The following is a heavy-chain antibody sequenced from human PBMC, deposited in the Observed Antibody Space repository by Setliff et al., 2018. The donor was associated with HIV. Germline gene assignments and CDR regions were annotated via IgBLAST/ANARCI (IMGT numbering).Heavy chain of an antibody. CDR3: ANPHDGGAFDV. D-gene: IGHD1-1*01. Sequence: ASVKVSCKASGGTFKNLAISWVRQAPGQGLEWMGGVIPSFATANYAQKFQGRITITADELASTVYMDLNSLKSEDSAVYYCANPHDGGAFDVWGQGTAVTVSS. J-gene: IGHJ3*01. V-gene: IGHV1-69*13. CDR1: GGTFKNLA. CDR2: VIPSFATA.